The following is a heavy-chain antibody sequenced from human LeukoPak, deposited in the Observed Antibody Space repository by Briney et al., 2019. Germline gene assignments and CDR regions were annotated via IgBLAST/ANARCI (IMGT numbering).Heavy chain of an antibody. V-gene: IGHV4-38-2*01. Sequence: KPSETLSLTCAVSGYSISSGYYWGWIRQPPGKGLEWIGSIYHSGSTFYNPSLKSRVTISVDTSKNQFSLKLTSVTAADTAVYYCARHVATVTTWDLYYFDYWGQGTLVTVSS. CDR1: GYSISSGYY. CDR3: ARHVATVTTWDLYYFDY. CDR2: IYHSGST. J-gene: IGHJ4*02. D-gene: IGHD4-17*01.